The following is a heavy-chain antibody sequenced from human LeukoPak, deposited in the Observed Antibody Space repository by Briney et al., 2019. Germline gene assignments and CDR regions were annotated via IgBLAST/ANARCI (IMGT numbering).Heavy chain of an antibody. CDR1: GGSISSGGYS. D-gene: IGHD3-22*01. CDR3: ARVNDYYDSSGYPNWFDP. V-gene: IGHV4-30-2*01. CDR2: IYHSGST. Sequence: SQTLSLTCAVSGGSISSGGYSWSWIRQPPGKGLEWIGYIYHSGSTYYNPSLKSRVTISVDRSKSQFSLKLSSVTAADTAVYYCARVNDYYDSSGYPNWFDPWGQGTLVTVSS. J-gene: IGHJ5*02.